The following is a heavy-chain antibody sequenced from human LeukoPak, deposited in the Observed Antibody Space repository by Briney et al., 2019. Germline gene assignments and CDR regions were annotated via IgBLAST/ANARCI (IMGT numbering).Heavy chain of an antibody. V-gene: IGHV3-74*01. CDR1: GFTFSNYW. J-gene: IGHJ5*02. Sequence: GGSLRLSCAASGFTFSNYWMHWVRQAPGKGLVWVSRINSDGINTSYADSVKGRFTISGDNAKNTLNLQMSSLRAEDTAVYYCARDLGQYYDTSDNWFDPWGQGTLVTVSS. D-gene: IGHD3-22*01. CDR3: ARDLGQYYDTSDNWFDP. CDR2: INSDGINT.